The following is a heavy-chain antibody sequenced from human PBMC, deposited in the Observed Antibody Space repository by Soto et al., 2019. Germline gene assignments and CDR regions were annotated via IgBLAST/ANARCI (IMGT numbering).Heavy chain of an antibody. Sequence: SGPTVVNPTQTLTLTCTFSGFSLSTSGMCVSWIRQPPGKALEWLALIDWDDDKYYSTSLKTRLTTSKDTSKNQVVLTMTNMDPVDTATYYCARTPYPYCTNGVCYSGDSDYWGQGTLVPVSP. V-gene: IGHV2-70*01. CDR2: IDWDDDK. D-gene: IGHD2-8*01. J-gene: IGHJ4*02. CDR1: GFSLSTSGMC. CDR3: ARTPYPYCTNGVCYSGDSDY.